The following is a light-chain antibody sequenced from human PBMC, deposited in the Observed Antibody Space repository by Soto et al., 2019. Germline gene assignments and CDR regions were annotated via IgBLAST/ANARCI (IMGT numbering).Light chain of an antibody. CDR2: GNS. CDR1: SSNIGADYD. CDR3: QSYDSSLSAVV. V-gene: IGLV1-40*01. Sequence: VVTQPPSVSGAPGQTVTISCTGSSSNIGADYDVHWYQQLPGTAPKLLIYGNSNRPSGVPDRFSGSKSGTSASLAITGLQAEDEADDYCQSYDSSLSAVVFGGGTKLTVL. J-gene: IGLJ3*02.